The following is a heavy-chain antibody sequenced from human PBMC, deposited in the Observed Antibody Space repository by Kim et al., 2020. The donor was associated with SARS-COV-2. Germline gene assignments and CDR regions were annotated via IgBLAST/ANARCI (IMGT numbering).Heavy chain of an antibody. CDR1: GFTFSSYG. D-gene: IGHD6-13*01. V-gene: IGHV3-30*18. CDR2: ISYDGSNK. CDR3: AKDVGATGYSSSWYNIRGGMDV. Sequence: GGSLRLSCAASGFTFSSYGMHWVRQAPGKGLEWVAVISYDGSNKYYADSVKGRFTISRDNSKNTLYLQMNSLRAEDTAVYYCAKDVGATGYSSSWYNIRGGMDVWGQGTTVTVSS. J-gene: IGHJ6*02.